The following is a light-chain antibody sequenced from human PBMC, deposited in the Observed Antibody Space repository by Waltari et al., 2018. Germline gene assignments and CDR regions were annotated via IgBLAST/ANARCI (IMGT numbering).Light chain of an antibody. CDR1: SAHSTYT. J-gene: IGLJ3*02. Sequence: QVVLTQSPSASASLGASVKLTCTLSSAHSTYTIAWHRQQPEKGPRFLMKVNSDGISTKGDGIPDRFSGSSLGAGRYRTISSLQSEDEADYYCQTWGTYTQRMFGGGTKLTVL. CDR2: VNSDGIS. CDR3: QTWGTYTQRM. V-gene: IGLV4-69*01.